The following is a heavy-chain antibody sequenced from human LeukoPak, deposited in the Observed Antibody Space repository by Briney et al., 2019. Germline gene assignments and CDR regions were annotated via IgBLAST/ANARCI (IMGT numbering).Heavy chain of an antibody. CDR3: ARDITSHYFDY. D-gene: IGHD1-14*01. CDR1: GFTFTRHG. J-gene: IGHJ4*02. CDR2: IWYDGSDK. Sequence: GRSLRLSCSASGFTFTRHGMHWVRQAPGKGLEWVAVIWYDGSDKYYTDSVKGRFTISRDNSRNTLYLQMNSLRVDGTAIYYCARDITSHYFDYCGQGALVTVSS. V-gene: IGHV3-33*01.